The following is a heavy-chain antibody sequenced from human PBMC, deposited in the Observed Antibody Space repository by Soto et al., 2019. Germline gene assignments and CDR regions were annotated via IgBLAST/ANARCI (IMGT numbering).Heavy chain of an antibody. J-gene: IGHJ6*02. CDR2: MNPNSGNT. V-gene: IGHV1-8*01. CDR3: ARTLSMVCGEGLDYYYGMDV. Sequence: QVQLVQSGAEVKKPGASVKVSCKASGYTFTSYDITWVRQATGQGLEWMGWMNPNSGNTGYAQKFQGRVTMTRNTSISTAYMELSSLRSEDTAVYYCARTLSMVCGEGLDYYYGMDVWGQGTTVTVSS. D-gene: IGHD3-10*01. CDR1: GYTFTSYD.